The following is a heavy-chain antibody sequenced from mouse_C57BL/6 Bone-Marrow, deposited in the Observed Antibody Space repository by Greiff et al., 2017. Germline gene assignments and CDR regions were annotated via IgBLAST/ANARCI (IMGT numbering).Heavy chain of an antibody. D-gene: IGHD1-1*01. CDR2: IDPEKGDA. V-gene: IGHV14-4*01. CDR1: GFNIKDVY. Sequence: EVQLQQSGAELVRPAASVRLSCTVSGFNIKDVYMHVVKQRPEQGLERIGRIDPEKGDAEYASKAQGKATITADASSNTAYLQLSSLASEDTALYYCTTPTVGVWGTGTTVTVSS. J-gene: IGHJ1*03. CDR3: TTPTVGV.